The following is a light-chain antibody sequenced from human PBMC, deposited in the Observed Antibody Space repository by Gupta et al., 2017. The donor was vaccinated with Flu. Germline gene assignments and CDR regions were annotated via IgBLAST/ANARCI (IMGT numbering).Light chain of an antibody. CDR1: SGHISYA. J-gene: IGLJ3*02. V-gene: IGLV4-69*01. CDR2: LNSDGSH. Sequence: KLTCTLSSGHISYAIAWHQQQPEKGPRYLMTLNSDGSHIKGDVIPDRFSGSSSGAERYLTISSLQSEDEVDYYCQTWGTGIRVFGGGTKLTVL. CDR3: QTWGTGIRV.